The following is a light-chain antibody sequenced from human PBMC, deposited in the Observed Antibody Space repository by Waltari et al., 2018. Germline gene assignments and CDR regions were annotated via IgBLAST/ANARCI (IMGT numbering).Light chain of an antibody. V-gene: IGLV4-69*01. CDR1: TAHSRTI. CDR2: VNSDGSH. CDR3: QTGGHGTWV. Sequence: QLVLTQSPTASASPGASVKLTCTRRTAHSRTIIACLQQQPEKGPRYLMKVNSDGSHSKGDEIPDRFSGSSSGAERYLTISSVQSDDEADYYCQTGGHGTWVFGGGTKLTVL. J-gene: IGLJ3*02.